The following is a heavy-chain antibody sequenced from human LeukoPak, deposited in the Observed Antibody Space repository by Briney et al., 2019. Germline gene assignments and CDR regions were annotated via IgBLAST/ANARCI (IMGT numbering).Heavy chain of an antibody. V-gene: IGHV3-23*01. Sequence: GGSLRLSCAASGFTFSSYAMSWVRQAPGKGLEWVSFISGSGLSTYYADSVKGRFTISRVNSNKTLYLQMNSLRAEDTAVYFCAKGHLTYYDSCALGGWGQGTLVTVSS. CDR3: AKGHLTYYDSCALGG. J-gene: IGHJ4*02. D-gene: IGHD3-22*01. CDR2: ISGSGLST. CDR1: GFTFSSYA.